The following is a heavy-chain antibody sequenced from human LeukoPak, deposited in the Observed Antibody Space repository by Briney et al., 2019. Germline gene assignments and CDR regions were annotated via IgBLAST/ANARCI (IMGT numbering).Heavy chain of an antibody. V-gene: IGHV1-18*01. D-gene: IGHD4/OR15-4a*01. CDR3: ARVRTTRLWSDY. Sequence: ASVKVSCKASGYTFTSYGISWVRQAPGQGLEWMGWISAYNGNTNYAQKLQGRVTMTTDTSTSTAYMELRSLGSDDTAVYYCARVRTTRLWSDYWGQGTLVTVSS. J-gene: IGHJ4*02. CDR2: ISAYNGNT. CDR1: GYTFTSYG.